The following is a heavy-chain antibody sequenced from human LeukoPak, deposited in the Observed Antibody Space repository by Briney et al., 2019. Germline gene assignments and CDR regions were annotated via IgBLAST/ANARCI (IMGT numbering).Heavy chain of an antibody. Sequence: GGSLRLSCAGSGFTFSGHAMSWVRRAPGKGLEWVSAVSGSGGSPYYADSVKGRFIISRDNSKNTLYLQMNRLRADDTAVYYCAKDFAPSVTAGHHYWGQGTLVTVSS. D-gene: IGHD2-21*02. CDR2: VSGSGGSP. CDR3: AKDFAPSVTAGHHY. V-gene: IGHV3-23*01. CDR1: GFTFSGHA. J-gene: IGHJ4*02.